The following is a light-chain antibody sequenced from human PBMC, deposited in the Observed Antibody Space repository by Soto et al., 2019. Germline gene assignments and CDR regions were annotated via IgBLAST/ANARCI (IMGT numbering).Light chain of an antibody. CDR3: QQRSDLYT. Sequence: EIVLTQSPATLSLSPGERATLSCRASQSVTSSLAWYQQKPGQAPRLLIYGASHRATGIPARFSGSGSGTDFTLTISSLEPEDFAFYYCQQRSDLYTFGQGTKLEIK. CDR1: QSVTSS. CDR2: GAS. V-gene: IGKV3-11*01. J-gene: IGKJ2*01.